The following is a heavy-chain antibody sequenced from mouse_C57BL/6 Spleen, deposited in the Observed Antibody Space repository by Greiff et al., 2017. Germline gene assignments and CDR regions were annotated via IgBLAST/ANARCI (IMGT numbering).Heavy chain of an antibody. D-gene: IGHD2-5*01. CDR2: IDPSDSET. CDR3: APYSNYVGFAY. CDR1: GYTFTSYW. Sequence: QVQLQQPGAELVRPGSSVKLSCKASGYTFTSYWMHWVKQRPIQGLEWIGNIDPSDSETHYNQKFKDKATLTVDKSSSTAYMQLSSLTSEDSAVYFCAPYSNYVGFAYWGQGTLVTVSA. J-gene: IGHJ3*01. V-gene: IGHV1-52*01.